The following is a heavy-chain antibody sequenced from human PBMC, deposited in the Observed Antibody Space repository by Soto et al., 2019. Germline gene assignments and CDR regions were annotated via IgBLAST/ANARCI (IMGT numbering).Heavy chain of an antibody. CDR1: GFTFSSYS. D-gene: IGHD6-13*01. Sequence: GGSLRLSCAASGFTFSSYSMNWVRQAPGKGLEWVSYISSSSSTIYYADSVKGRFTISRDNSKNTLYLQMNSLRAEDTAVYYCARELIPGIAAPGYFDYWGQGTLVTVSS. J-gene: IGHJ4*02. CDR3: ARELIPGIAAPGYFDY. CDR2: ISSSSSTI. V-gene: IGHV3-48*01.